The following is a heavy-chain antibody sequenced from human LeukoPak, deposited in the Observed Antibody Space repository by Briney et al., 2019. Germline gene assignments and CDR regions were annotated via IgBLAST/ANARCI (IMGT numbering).Heavy chain of an antibody. CDR3: ARGRQWLLFHYFDY. CDR2: ISPYNGNT. CDR1: GYTFTTFA. D-gene: IGHD6-19*01. Sequence: ASVKVSCKTSGYTFTTFAINWVRQAPGQGPEWLGWISPYNGNTKYAQYFQGRLTLSTDTSANTAFMELTSLRSDDTGVYYCARGRQWLLFHYFDYWGQGTLVTVSS. J-gene: IGHJ4*02. V-gene: IGHV1-18*01.